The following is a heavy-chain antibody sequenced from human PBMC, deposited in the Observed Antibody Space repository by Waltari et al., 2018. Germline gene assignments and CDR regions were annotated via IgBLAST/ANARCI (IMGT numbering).Heavy chain of an antibody. CDR2: ISGDGGTT. Sequence: QLLQSGGGVVQPGGSLRLSCAAPGFTFRKYAMTWVRQAPGKGLEGVSAISGDGGTTYYADSVKGRFTISRDTPKNTLFLLMSRLRVEDTAIYYCAKGEGTSSFPDFWGQGILVTVSS. J-gene: IGHJ4*02. CDR3: AKGEGTSSFPDF. D-gene: IGHD6-6*01. CDR1: GFTFRKYA. V-gene: IGHV3-23*01.